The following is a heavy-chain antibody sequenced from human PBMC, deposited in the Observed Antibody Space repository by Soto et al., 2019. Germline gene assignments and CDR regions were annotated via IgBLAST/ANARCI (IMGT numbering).Heavy chain of an antibody. CDR3: ARGRSQTSFSFEY. V-gene: IGHV3-23*01. Sequence: GGSLRLSCAASGFTFSSYSMSWVRQAPGKGLEWVSLISGSGDNTFYADSVKGRFTVSRDNSKSTLFLQMNSLRAEDTAVYYCARGRSQTSFSFEYWGQGTLVTVSS. J-gene: IGHJ4*02. CDR1: GFTFSSYS. CDR2: ISGSGDNT.